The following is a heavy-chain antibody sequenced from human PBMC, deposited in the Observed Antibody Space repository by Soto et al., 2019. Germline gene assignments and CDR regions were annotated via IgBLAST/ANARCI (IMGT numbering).Heavy chain of an antibody. CDR2: INSDGSVS. Sequence: EVQLVESGGGLVQPGGSLRLSCAASGFTFSNYWMYGVRQAPGKGLEWVSRINSDGSVSSYADSVKGRLTISRDNVKNTLYLQMDSLRAEDTAVYYCARGDCVGGTCYSLAGSFYYYMDVWGKGTTVTVFS. CDR3: ARGDCVGGTCYSLAGSFYYYMDV. CDR1: GFTFSNYW. D-gene: IGHD2-15*01. J-gene: IGHJ6*03. V-gene: IGHV3-74*02.